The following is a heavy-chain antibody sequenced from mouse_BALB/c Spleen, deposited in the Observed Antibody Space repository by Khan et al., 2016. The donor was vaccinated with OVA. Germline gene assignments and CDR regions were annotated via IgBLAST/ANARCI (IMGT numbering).Heavy chain of an antibody. Sequence: QVQLMESGAGLVEPSQCLSITCTVSGFSLVSYGVSWVRQPPGKGLEWLGVIWSGGSTNYQSALKSRLSICRDSAESHVFLKLSSLKTDDTATYYAGSMYYGLTWFTYWGQGTLVTVSA. CDR1: GFSLVSYG. D-gene: IGHD1-2*01. CDR3: GSMYYGLTWFTY. V-gene: IGHV2-3*01. CDR2: IWSGGST. J-gene: IGHJ3*01.